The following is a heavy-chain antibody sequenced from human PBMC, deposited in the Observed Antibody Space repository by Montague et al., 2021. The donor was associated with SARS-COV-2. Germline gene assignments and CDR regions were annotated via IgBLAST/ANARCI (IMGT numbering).Heavy chain of an antibody. V-gene: IGHV3-21*01. CDR3: ARDPLDYGLWSSGSYYNAYYYYDGMDV. D-gene: IGHD3-10*01. CDR1: GFTFSSYS. J-gene: IGHJ6*02. CDR2: ISSSSSYI. Sequence: SLRLSCAASGFTFSSYSMSWVRQAPGKGLEWVSSISSSSSYIYYADSVKGRFTISRDNAKNSLYLQMNSLRAEDTAVYYCARDPLDYGLWSSGSYYNAYYYYDGMDVWGQGTTVTVSS.